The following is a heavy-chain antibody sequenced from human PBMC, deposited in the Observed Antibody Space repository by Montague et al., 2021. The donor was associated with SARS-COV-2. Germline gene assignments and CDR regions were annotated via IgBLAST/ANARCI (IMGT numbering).Heavy chain of an antibody. Sequence: SLRLSCAASGFTFSTSSMNWVRQTPGKRPEWVSAISSGSAYIYYSDSVKGRFTISRDDAENSLYLQMTSLRVEDTAGYYCSRGSGEQLVRDWGQGTLVTVST. V-gene: IGHV3-21*01. CDR2: ISSGSAYI. CDR3: SRGSGEQLVRD. J-gene: IGHJ4*02. D-gene: IGHD6-6*01. CDR1: GFTFSTSS.